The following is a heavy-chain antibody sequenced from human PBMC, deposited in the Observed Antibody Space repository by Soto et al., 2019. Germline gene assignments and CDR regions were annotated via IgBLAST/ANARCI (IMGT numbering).Heavy chain of an antibody. V-gene: IGHV3-7*04. CDR1: KFTFSIYW. CDR3: ARAASTGTVDY. Sequence: PGGSLRLSCVASKFTFSIYWMSWVRQPPGKGLEWVANINQGGSEEYYVDSVTGRFTISRDNAKNTLYLQMSSLTVEDTAIYFCARAASTGTVDYWGPGTLVTVLL. CDR2: INQGGSEE. J-gene: IGHJ4*02. D-gene: IGHD1-1*01.